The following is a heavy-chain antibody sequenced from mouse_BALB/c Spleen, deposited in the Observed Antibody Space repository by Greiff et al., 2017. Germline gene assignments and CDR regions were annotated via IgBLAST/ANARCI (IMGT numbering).Heavy chain of an antibody. CDR2: ISSGSSTI. CDR3: ARKAFSGAMDY. D-gene: IGHD3-1*01. CDR1: GFTFSSFG. J-gene: IGHJ4*01. V-gene: IGHV5-17*02. Sequence: EVKLVESGGGLVQPGGSRKLSCAASGFTFSSFGMHWVRQAPEKGLEWVAYISSGSSTIYYADTVKGRITISRDNPKNTLFLQMTSLRSEDTAMYYCARKAFSGAMDYWGQGTSVTVSS.